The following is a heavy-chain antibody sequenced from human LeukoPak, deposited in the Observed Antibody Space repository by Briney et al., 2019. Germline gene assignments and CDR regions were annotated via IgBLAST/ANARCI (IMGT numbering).Heavy chain of an antibody. D-gene: IGHD3-16*01. Sequence: GGSLRLSCAAPGFTVSSNYMSWVRQAPGKGLEWVSVIYSGGSTYYADSVKGRFTISRDNSKNTLYLQMNSLRAEDTAVYYCARDPALLGAFDYWGQGTLVTVSS. CDR1: GFTVSSNY. J-gene: IGHJ4*02. CDR2: IYSGGST. CDR3: ARDPALLGAFDY. V-gene: IGHV3-66*01.